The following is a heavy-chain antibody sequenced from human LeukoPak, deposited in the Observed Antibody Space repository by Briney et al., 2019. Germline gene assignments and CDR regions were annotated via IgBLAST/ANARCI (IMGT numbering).Heavy chain of an antibody. CDR1: GGSISSGSYY. CDR3: ARGRYSSSSRVRFDY. Sequence: SQTLSLTCTVSGGSISSGSYYWSWIRQPPGKGLEWIGYIYYSGSTNYNPSLKSRVTISVDTSKNQFSLKLSSVTAADTAVYYCARGRYSSSSRVRFDYWGQGTLVTVSS. D-gene: IGHD6-6*01. J-gene: IGHJ4*02. V-gene: IGHV4-61*01. CDR2: IYYSGST.